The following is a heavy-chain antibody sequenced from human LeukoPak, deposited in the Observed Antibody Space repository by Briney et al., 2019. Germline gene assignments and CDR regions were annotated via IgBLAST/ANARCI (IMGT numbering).Heavy chain of an antibody. D-gene: IGHD3-22*01. CDR2: IGSSGTTI. Sequence: GGSLRLSCAVSGFPFSIYEMNWVRQAPGKGLEWVSNIGSSGTTIYYADSVKGRFSISRDNSKNTLYLQMNSLRAEDTAVYYCARSPEDYYDSSGPLDYWGQGTLVTVSS. J-gene: IGHJ4*02. V-gene: IGHV3-48*03. CDR3: ARSPEDYYDSSGPLDY. CDR1: GFPFSIYE.